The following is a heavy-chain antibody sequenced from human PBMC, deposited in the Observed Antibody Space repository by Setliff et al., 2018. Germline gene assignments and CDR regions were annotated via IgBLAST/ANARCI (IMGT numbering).Heavy chain of an antibody. J-gene: IGHJ4*02. Sequence: SETLSLTCTVSGGSISSDTYYWAWIRQPPGKGLEWIGSIFHSGSTYYSPSLKSRVTISVDTSKNQFSLKLTSVTAADTAVYYCARLSYYGSGSYYDFDSWGQGTLVTVSS. D-gene: IGHD3-10*01. CDR3: ARLSYYGSGSYYDFDS. CDR1: GGSISSDTYY. CDR2: IFHSGST. V-gene: IGHV4-39*01.